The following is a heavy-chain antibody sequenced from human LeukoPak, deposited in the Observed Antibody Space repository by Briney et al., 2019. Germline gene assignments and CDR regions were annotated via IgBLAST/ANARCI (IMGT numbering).Heavy chain of an antibody. CDR1: GFTFSGDY. CDR2: ISASGGKT. Sequence: PGGSLRLSCAASGFTFSGDYMSWIRQAPGKGLEWVSSISASGGKTYDADSVKGRFTISRDNSKNTFYLDMNSLRADDTAVYYCAKTFGTIDPFEYWGQGTLVTVSS. D-gene: IGHD2-2*01. CDR3: AKTFGTIDPFEY. V-gene: IGHV3-23*01. J-gene: IGHJ4*02.